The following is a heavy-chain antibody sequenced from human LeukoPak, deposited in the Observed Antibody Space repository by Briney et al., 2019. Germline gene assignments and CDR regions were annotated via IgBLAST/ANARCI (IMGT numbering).Heavy chain of an antibody. CDR3: ARVRNEDYYYYYMDV. J-gene: IGHJ6*03. V-gene: IGHV3-48*01. Sequence: GGSLRLSCAASGFTFSRYSMNWVRQAPGKGLEWVSYISSSGTTIYYADSVKGRFTISRDNAKNSLYLQMNRLRAEDTAVYYCARVRNEDYYYYYMDVWGKGATVTVSS. D-gene: IGHD1-1*01. CDR2: ISSSGTTI. CDR1: GFTFSRYS.